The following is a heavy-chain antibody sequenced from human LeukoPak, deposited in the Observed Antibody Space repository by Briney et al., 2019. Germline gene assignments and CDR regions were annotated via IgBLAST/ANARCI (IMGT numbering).Heavy chain of an antibody. Sequence: SETLSLTCTVSGGSISSGSYYWSWIRQPAGKGLEWIGSIYYSGSTYYNPSLKSRVTISVDTSKNQFSLKLSSVTAADTAVYYCARDLHDYGDYFDYWGQGTLVTVSS. V-gene: IGHV4-39*07. D-gene: IGHD4-17*01. CDR2: IYYSGST. J-gene: IGHJ4*02. CDR1: GGSISSGSYY. CDR3: ARDLHDYGDYFDY.